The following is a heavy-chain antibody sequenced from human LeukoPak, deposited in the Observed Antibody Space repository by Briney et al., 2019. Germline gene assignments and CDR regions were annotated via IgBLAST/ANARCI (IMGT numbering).Heavy chain of an antibody. D-gene: IGHD4-17*01. CDR3: TRITMYGDYGH. V-gene: IGHV3-73*01. CDR1: GFTFSSYG. J-gene: IGHJ4*02. Sequence: GGSLRLSCAASGFTFSSYGMHWVRQASGKGLEWVGRIRSKANSYATAYAASVKGRFTISRDDSKNTAYLQMNSLKTEDTAVYYCTRITMYGDYGHWGQGTLVTVSS. CDR2: IRSKANSYAT.